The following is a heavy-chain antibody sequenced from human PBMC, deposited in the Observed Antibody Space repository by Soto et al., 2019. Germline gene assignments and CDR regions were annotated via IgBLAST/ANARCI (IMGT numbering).Heavy chain of an antibody. CDR1: GGSISSYY. CDR2: IYYSGST. Sequence: TLSLTCTVSGGSISSYYWSWIRQPPGKGLEWIGYIYYSGSTNYNPSLKSRVTISVDTSKNQFSLKLSSVTAADTAVYYCAREISSGWYGYWGQGTLVTVSS. V-gene: IGHV4-59*01. J-gene: IGHJ4*02. CDR3: AREISSGWYGY. D-gene: IGHD6-19*01.